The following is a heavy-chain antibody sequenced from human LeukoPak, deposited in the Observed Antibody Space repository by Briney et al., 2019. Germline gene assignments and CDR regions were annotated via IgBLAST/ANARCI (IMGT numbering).Heavy chain of an antibody. J-gene: IGHJ6*02. Sequence: PSQTLSLTCTVSGGSITGGGYYWSWIRQHPGKGLEWIGYIHYSGSTYYNPSLKSRVTISVDSSKNQFSLKLSSVTAADTAVYYCARATGMVRGVISPRDCYGMDVWGQGTTVTVSS. CDR3: ARATGMVRGVISPRDCYGMDV. D-gene: IGHD3-10*01. CDR2: IHYSGST. V-gene: IGHV4-31*03. CDR1: GGSITGGGYY.